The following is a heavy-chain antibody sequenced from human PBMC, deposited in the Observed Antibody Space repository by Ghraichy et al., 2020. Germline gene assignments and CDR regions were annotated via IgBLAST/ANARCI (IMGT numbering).Heavy chain of an antibody. Sequence: SETLSLTCTVSGDSISTNNWWTWVRQSPEKGLEWIGEIHHTVGTNYNPSLRSRVTISVATSQNQFYLTLTSVSAADTAIYYCARVRGGCSGSSCYCDPWGQGARVTVSS. CDR3: ARVRGGCSGSSCYCDP. V-gene: IGHV4-4*02. J-gene: IGHJ5*02. CDR2: IHHTVGT. CDR1: GDSISTNNW. D-gene: IGHD2-15*01.